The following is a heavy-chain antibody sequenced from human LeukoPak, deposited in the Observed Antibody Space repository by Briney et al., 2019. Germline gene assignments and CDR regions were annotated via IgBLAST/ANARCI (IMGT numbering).Heavy chain of an antibody. V-gene: IGHV1-69*01. Sequence: ASVKVSCKASGGTFSSYAISWVRQAPGQGLEWMGGIIPIFGTANYAQKFQGRVTITADESTSTAYMELSRLRSDDTAVYYCARLTTVVIPGYFDYWGQGTLVTVSS. D-gene: IGHD4-23*01. CDR3: ARLTTVVIPGYFDY. CDR2: IIPIFGTA. J-gene: IGHJ4*02. CDR1: GGTFSSYA.